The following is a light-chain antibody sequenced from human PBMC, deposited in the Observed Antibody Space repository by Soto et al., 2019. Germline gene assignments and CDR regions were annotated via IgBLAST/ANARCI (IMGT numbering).Light chain of an antibody. CDR1: SSDVGGYNY. CDR3: SSYTRSSTLV. CDR2: EVS. Sequence: QSALTQPASVSGSPGQSITISCTGTSSDVGGYNYGSWYQQHPGKAPKLMIYEVSNRHAGVSNRFSGSKSGNTASLTISGLPAEDEADYYCSSYTRSSTLVFGTGTKLTVL. J-gene: IGLJ1*01. V-gene: IGLV2-14*01.